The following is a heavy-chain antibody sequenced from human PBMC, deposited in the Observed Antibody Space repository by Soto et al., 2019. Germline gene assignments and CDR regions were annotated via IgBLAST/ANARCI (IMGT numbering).Heavy chain of an antibody. Sequence: ETLSLTCTVSGGSIRSFYWSWFRQPPGKGLEWIGSIYYTASTNPTPSLKSRVTISVDTYKNQFYMKMSSVTAADTAVYYCARVRVVRGSYGMDVWGQGNT. V-gene: IGHV4-59*01. CDR3: ARVRVVRGSYGMDV. J-gene: IGHJ6*02. CDR2: IYYTAST. D-gene: IGHD3-10*01. CDR1: GGSIRSFY.